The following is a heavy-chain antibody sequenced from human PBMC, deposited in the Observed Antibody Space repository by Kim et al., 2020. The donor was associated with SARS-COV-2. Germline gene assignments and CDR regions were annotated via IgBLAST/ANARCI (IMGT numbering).Heavy chain of an antibody. Sequence: GGSLRLSCAASGFTFSSYGMHWVRQAPGKGLEWVAVIWYDGSNKYYADSVKGRFTISRDNSKNTLYLQMNSLRAEDTAVYYCATTPAAYYDSSGSFADYWGQGTLVTVSS. CDR3: ATTPAAYYDSSGSFADY. CDR1: GFTFSSYG. V-gene: IGHV3-33*01. CDR2: IWYDGSNK. D-gene: IGHD3-22*01. J-gene: IGHJ4*02.